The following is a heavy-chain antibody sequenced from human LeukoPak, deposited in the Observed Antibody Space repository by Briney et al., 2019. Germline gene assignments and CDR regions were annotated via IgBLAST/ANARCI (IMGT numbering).Heavy chain of an antibody. V-gene: IGHV3-53*01. CDR1: GFVVTSYY. J-gene: IGHJ4*02. CDR3: AKTLGEATDY. D-gene: IGHD3-16*01. Sequence: PGGSLRLSCAVSGFVVTSYYMTWVRQAPGKGLEWVSVIFSGDNTYYADSVKGRFAISRDTSNNTLYLQMNNLRADDTAVYYCAKTLGEATDYWGQGTLVTVSS. CDR2: IFSGDNT.